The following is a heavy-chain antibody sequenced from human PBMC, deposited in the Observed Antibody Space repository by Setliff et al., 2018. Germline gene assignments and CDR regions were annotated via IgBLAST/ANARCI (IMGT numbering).Heavy chain of an antibody. V-gene: IGHV4-39*02. D-gene: IGHD2-15*01. Sequence: SETLSLTCTVSGGSISSTSCYWGWIRQPPGKGLEWIGXXXXXXXXXYXXSRRSRVTMSVDTSNNHFSLKVNSVTAADTAVYYCARLGSSRGFDIWGQGIMVTVSS. CDR3: ARLGSSRGFDI. CDR2: XXXXXXX. J-gene: IGHJ3*02. CDR1: GGSISSTSCY.